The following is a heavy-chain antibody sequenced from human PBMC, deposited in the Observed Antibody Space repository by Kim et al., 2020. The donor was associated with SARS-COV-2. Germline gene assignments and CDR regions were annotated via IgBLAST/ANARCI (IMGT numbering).Heavy chain of an antibody. CDR3: WRSPELLWFGEHTQNYYYYGVDV. Sequence: GGSLRLSCAASGFTVSSNYMSWVRQAPGKGLEWVSVIYSGGSTYYADSVKSRCTISSHNSKNTLYLQMNSRRAEDTAVYYCWRSPELLWFGEHTQNYYYYGVDVCGQGSTVTVSS. V-gene: IGHV3-53*04. J-gene: IGHJ6*02. CDR1: GFTVSSNY. D-gene: IGHD3-10*01. CDR2: IYSGGST.